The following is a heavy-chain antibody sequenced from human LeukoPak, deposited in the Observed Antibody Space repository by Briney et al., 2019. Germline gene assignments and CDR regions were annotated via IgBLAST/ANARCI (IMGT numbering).Heavy chain of an antibody. D-gene: IGHD2-21*02. CDR2: IWYDGSNK. J-gene: IGHJ3*02. CDR1: GFTFSSYA. CDR3: ARDCGGDCSWAFDI. Sequence: PGGSLRLSCAASGFTFSSYAMHWVRQAPGKGLEWVAVIWYDGSNKYYADSVKGRFTFSRDNSKNTLYLQMNSLRAEDTAVYYCARDCGGDCSWAFDIWGQGTMVTVSS. V-gene: IGHV3-33*08.